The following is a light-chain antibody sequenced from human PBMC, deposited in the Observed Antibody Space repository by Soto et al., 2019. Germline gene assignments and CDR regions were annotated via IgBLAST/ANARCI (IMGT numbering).Light chain of an antibody. Sequence: QSVLTQSPSASASLGASVKLTCTLSSGHSSYAIAWHQQQPEKGPRYLMKVNSDGSHSKGDGIPDRFSGSSSGAERYLTISSLQSEDEADYYCQTWGTGIQGVFGGGTQLTVL. CDR1: SGHSSYA. J-gene: IGLJ3*02. CDR3: QTWGTGIQGV. CDR2: VNSDGSH. V-gene: IGLV4-69*01.